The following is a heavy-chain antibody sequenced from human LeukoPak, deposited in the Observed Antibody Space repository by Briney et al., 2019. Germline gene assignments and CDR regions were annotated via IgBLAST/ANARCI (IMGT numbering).Heavy chain of an antibody. CDR3: ARESGFDSSGYLNWFDP. D-gene: IGHD3-22*01. V-gene: IGHV4-4*07. Sequence: PSETLSLTCTVSGGSISSYYWSWIRQPAGKALEWIGRIYSGGNTNYNPSLESRVTMSVDTSKNQFSLKLSSVTAADTAVYYCARESGFDSSGYLNWFDPWGQGTLVTVSS. CDR2: IYSGGNT. J-gene: IGHJ5*02. CDR1: GGSISSYY.